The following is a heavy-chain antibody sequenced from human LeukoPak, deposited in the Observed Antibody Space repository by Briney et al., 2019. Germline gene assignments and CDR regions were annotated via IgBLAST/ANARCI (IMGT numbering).Heavy chain of an antibody. Sequence: GASVKVSCKASGGTFSSYAISWVRQAPGQGLEWMGGIIPIFGTANYAQKFQGRVTITADKSTSTAYMELSSLRSEDTAVYYCARSDTVTVTFDYWGQGTLVTVSS. CDR1: GGTFSSYA. CDR3: ARSDTVTVTFDY. CDR2: IIPIFGTA. J-gene: IGHJ4*02. D-gene: IGHD4-17*01. V-gene: IGHV1-69*06.